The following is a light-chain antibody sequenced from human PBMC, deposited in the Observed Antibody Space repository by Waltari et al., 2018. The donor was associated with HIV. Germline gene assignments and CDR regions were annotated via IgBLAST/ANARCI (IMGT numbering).Light chain of an antibody. J-gene: IGLJ7*01. V-gene: IGLV1-44*01. CDR2: GND. Sequence: QSILTQPPSASGTPGQRVTISCSGSSSNIGNNIVNWYQHLPGAAPRLLIFGNDQRPSGVSDRFSASQSGTSAPLAISGLRSEDEADYYCGTWDDSLNGVVFGGGTQLTVL. CDR3: GTWDDSLNGVV. CDR1: SSNIGNNI.